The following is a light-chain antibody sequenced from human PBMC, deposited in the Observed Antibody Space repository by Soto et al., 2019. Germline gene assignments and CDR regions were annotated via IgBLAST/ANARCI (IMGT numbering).Light chain of an antibody. Sequence: EIVLTHSPATLSLSAGEIATLSFRARQSVSSNLAWYQQKGGQAPRLLIYDASNRATGIPARFSGSGSGTDFTLTIRRLEPDDFAVYYCQQYGSSPRTFGQGTKVDIK. CDR2: DAS. CDR3: QQYGSSPRT. J-gene: IGKJ1*01. V-gene: IGKV3-20*01. CDR1: QSVSSN.